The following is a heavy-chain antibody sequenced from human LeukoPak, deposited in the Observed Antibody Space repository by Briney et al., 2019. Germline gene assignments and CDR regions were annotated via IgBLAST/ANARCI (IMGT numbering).Heavy chain of an antibody. CDR2: INHSGST. J-gene: IGHJ3*02. Sequence: SETLSLTCAVYGGSFSGYYWSWIRQPPGKGLEWIGEINHSGSTNYIPSLKSRSTISIDTSKNQFSLKLRSVTAADTAVYYCARFQSLYENLRSDIWGPGTMVTVSS. CDR3: ARFQSLYENLRSDI. D-gene: IGHD3-16*01. V-gene: IGHV4-34*10. CDR1: GGSFSGYY.